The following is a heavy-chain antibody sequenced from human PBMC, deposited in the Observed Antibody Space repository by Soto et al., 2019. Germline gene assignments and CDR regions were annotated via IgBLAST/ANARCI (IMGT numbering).Heavy chain of an antibody. V-gene: IGHV1-69*01. CDR3: ARWRSRSWFAVFFQF. CDR1: GDTFTSYS. Sequence: QGQLVQSGAEVKKPGSSVKVSCKSSGDTFTSYSIAWMRQAPGQGLEWMGGIIPKFGSTKYARKFQDRVTITADESTRTAYMELSGLRSEDTAVYFCARWRSRSWFAVFFQFWGQGTRVTVSS. J-gene: IGHJ1*01. CDR2: IIPKFGST. D-gene: IGHD6-13*01.